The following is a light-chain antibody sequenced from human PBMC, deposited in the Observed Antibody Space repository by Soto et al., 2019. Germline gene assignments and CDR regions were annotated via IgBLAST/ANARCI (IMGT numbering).Light chain of an antibody. Sequence: DIQMTQSPSSLCASVGDRVTITCRASQTISSSLNWYQQKPGKAPDLLIYAASNLQSGVPSRFSGSGSGSDFTLTISSLQPEDFATYYCQQSYSSPQMYTFGQGTRLEIK. CDR1: QTISSS. CDR3: QQSYSSPQMYT. V-gene: IGKV1-39*01. CDR2: AAS. J-gene: IGKJ2*01.